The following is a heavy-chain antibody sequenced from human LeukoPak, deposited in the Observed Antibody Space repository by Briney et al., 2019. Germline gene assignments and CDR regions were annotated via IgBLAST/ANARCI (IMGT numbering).Heavy chain of an antibody. J-gene: IGHJ4*02. D-gene: IGHD5-12*01. CDR2: ISGSGGST. V-gene: IGHV3-23*01. CDR3: ARERDGYSY. CDR1: GFTFSSYA. Sequence: PGGSLRLSCAASGFTFSSYAMGWVRQAPGKGLEWVSAISGSGGSTYYADSVKGRFTISRDNAKNSLYLQMNSLRAEDTAVYYCARERDGYSYWGQGTLVTVSS.